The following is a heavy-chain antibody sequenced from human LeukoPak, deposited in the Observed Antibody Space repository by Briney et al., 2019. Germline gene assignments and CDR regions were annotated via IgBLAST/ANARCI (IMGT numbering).Heavy chain of an antibody. V-gene: IGHV4-39*01. J-gene: IGHJ4*02. CDR2: IYYSGST. CDR3: GRKRRTDWSVDY. Sequence: SETLSLTCTVSGGSISSRSYYWVWIRQPPGKGLEWIGSIYYSGSTYYNPSLKSRVSTSVATSKSQFSLTLSSVTAADTAVYFCGRKRRTDWSVDYWGQGILVTVSS. D-gene: IGHD3-9*01. CDR1: GGSISSRSYY.